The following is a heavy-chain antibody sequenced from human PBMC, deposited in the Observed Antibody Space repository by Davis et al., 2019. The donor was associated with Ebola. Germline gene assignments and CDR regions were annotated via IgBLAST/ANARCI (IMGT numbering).Heavy chain of an antibody. CDR2: IYYSGST. D-gene: IGHD4-23*01. V-gene: IGHV4-39*07. J-gene: IGHJ4*02. CDR1: GGSISSSSYY. CDR3: ARYYGGNPDY. Sequence: PSETLSLTCTVSGGSISSSSYYWGWIRQPPGKGLEWIGSIYYSGSTYYNPSLKSRVTISVDTSKNQFSLKLSSVTAADTAVYYCARYYGGNPDYWGQGTLVTVSS.